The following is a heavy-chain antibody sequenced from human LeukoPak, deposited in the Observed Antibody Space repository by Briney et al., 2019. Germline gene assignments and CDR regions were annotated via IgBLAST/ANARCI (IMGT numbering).Heavy chain of an antibody. J-gene: IGHJ4*02. Sequence: PGGSLRLSCAASGFTFSSYAMSWVRQAPEKGLEWVSAISGSGGSTYYADSVKGWFTISRDNSKNTLYLQMNSLRAEDTAVYYCAKVEAAADSFDYWGQGTLVTVSS. CDR1: GFTFSSYA. CDR3: AKVEAAADSFDY. CDR2: ISGSGGST. V-gene: IGHV3-23*01. D-gene: IGHD6-13*01.